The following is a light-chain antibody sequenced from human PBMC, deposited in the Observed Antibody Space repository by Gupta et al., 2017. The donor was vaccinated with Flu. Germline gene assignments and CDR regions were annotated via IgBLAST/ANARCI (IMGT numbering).Light chain of an antibody. CDR2: DAS. CDR3: QHRSNWPPT. J-gene: IGKJ4*01. Sequence: EIVLTQSQAALSLSPGERATLSCRASQSVSSYLAWYQHKPGQAPRLLMYDASNRATGIPARFSGSGYGTDFTLTISSLEPEDSAVYSCQHRSNWPPTFGGGTNVEIK. CDR1: QSVSSY. V-gene: IGKV3-11*01.